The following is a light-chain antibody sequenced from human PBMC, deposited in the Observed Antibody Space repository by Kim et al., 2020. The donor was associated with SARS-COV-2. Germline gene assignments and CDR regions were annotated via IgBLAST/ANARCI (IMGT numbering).Light chain of an antibody. CDR3: QQYYATPPT. V-gene: IGKV4-1*01. Sequence: ATINCKSSQTVLFRSNNKNYLAWYQHKPGQPPKLLVYWAATREAGVPDRFSGSGYGTDFTLTISSLQAEDVAVYYCQQYYATPPTFGGGTKVDI. CDR1: QTVLFRSNNKNY. CDR2: WAA. J-gene: IGKJ4*01.